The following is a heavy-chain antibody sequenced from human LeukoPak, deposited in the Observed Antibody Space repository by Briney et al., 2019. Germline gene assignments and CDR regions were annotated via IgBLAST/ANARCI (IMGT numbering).Heavy chain of an antibody. D-gene: IGHD2-2*01. CDR1: GYTFTGYY. J-gene: IGHJ4*02. CDR3: ASGQVWGVVPAAPDY. Sequence: ASVKVSCKASGYTFTGYYMHWVRQAPGQGLEWMGWINPKSGGTNSAQKFQGRVTMTRDTSISTAYMELSSLTSEDTAVYYCASGQVWGVVPAAPDYWGQGTLVTVSS. V-gene: IGHV1-2*02. CDR2: INPKSGGT.